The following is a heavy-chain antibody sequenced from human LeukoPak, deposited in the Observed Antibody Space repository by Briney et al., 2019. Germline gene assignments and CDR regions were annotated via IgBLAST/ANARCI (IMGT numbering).Heavy chain of an antibody. CDR3: ATAHYCSSTSCYSHYYYYMDV. CDR2: IIPIFGTA. Sequence: GASVTVSCKASGGTFSSYAISWVRQAPGQGLEWMGGIIPIFGTANYAQKFQGRVTITADESTSTAYMELSSLRSEDTAVYYCATAHYCSSTSCYSHYYYYMDVWGKGTTVTISS. D-gene: IGHD2-2*01. V-gene: IGHV1-69*01. J-gene: IGHJ6*03. CDR1: GGTFSSYA.